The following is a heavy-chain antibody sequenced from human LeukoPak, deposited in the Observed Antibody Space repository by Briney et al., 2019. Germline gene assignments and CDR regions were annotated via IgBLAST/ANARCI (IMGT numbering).Heavy chain of an antibody. CDR2: IIPIFGTA. D-gene: IGHD3-22*01. V-gene: IGHV1-69*13. Sequence: GASVKVSCKASGGTFSSYAISWVRQAPGQGLEWMGGIIPIFGTANYAQKFQGRVTITADESTSTAYMELSSLRSEDTAVYYCARNQYYYDSSGYGSWGQGTLVTVSS. CDR1: GGTFSSYA. J-gene: IGHJ5*02. CDR3: ARNQYYYDSSGYGS.